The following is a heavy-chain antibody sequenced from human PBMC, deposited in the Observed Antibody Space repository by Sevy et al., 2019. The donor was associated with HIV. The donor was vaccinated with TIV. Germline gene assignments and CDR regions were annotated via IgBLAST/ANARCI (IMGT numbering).Heavy chain of an antibody. V-gene: IGHV3-64D*06. Sequence: GGSLRLSCSASGFTFSSYAMHWVRQAPGKGLEYVSAISSNGGSTYYADSVKGRFTISRDNSKNTLYLQMSSLRAEDTDVYYCVKDPDHTSPWYSSNYDDCDIWGQGTMVTVSS. CDR3: VKDPDHTSPWYSSNYDDCDI. CDR2: ISSNGGST. CDR1: GFTFSSYA. J-gene: IGHJ3*02. D-gene: IGHD6-13*01.